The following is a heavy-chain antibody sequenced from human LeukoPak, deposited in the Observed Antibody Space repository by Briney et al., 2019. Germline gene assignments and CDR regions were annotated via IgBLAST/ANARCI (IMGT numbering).Heavy chain of an antibody. J-gene: IGHJ6*02. CDR1: GFTFSRNG. CDR2: VWYDGSSQ. CDR3: ARWVHPYGMDV. V-gene: IGHV3-33*01. Sequence: PGRSLRLSCAASGFTFSRNGMHWVRQAPGEGLAWVALVWYDGSSQYYADSVKGRFTISRDNSKNTLYLQMNSLRAEDTAVYYCARWVHPYGMDVWGQGTTVTVSS. D-gene: IGHD1-1*01.